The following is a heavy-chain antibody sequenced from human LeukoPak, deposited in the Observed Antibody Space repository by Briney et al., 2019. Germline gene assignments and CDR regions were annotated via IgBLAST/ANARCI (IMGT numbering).Heavy chain of an antibody. D-gene: IGHD2-2*01. J-gene: IGHJ4*02. CDR2: IKQDGNTK. Sequence: PGGSLRLSCVASGFALETYWMSWVRQAPEKGLEWVANIKQDGNTKYYADSVKGRFTISRDNAKNSLYLQMDSLRVEDTAVCYCARDAPFTPGGDCWGQGSLVTVSS. CDR3: ARDAPFTPGGDC. CDR1: GFALETYW. V-gene: IGHV3-7*03.